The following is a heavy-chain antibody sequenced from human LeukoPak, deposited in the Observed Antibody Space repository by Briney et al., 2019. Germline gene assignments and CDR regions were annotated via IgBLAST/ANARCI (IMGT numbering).Heavy chain of an antibody. CDR2: ISWNSGSI. V-gene: IGHV3-9*01. CDR1: GFTFEDYA. Sequence: PGRSLRLSCAASGFTFEDYAMHWVRQAPGKGLEWVSGISWNSGSIGYADSVKGRFTIPRDNAKNSLYLQMNSLRAEDTALYYCAKSAAGTIYYYYYMDVWGKGTTVTVSS. D-gene: IGHD6-13*01. CDR3: AKSAAGTIYYYYYMDV. J-gene: IGHJ6*03.